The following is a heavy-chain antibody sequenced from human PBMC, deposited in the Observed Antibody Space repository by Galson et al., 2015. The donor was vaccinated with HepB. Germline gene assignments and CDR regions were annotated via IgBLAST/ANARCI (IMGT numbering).Heavy chain of an antibody. J-gene: IGHJ4*02. V-gene: IGHV3-21*01. CDR1: GFPFSSYN. D-gene: IGHD3-9*01. Sequence: SLRLSCAASGFPFSSYNMNWVRQAPGKGPEWVSPISTGSDHIYYTDSVRGRFTISRDNAKNSLYLQMSSLRAEDTAVYYCARGLRYLAFYDSWGQGTQVTVSS. CDR3: ARGLRYLAFYDS. CDR2: ISTGSDHI.